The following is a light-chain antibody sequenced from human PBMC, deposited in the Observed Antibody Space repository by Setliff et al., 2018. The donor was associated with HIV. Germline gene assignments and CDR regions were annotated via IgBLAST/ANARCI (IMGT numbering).Light chain of an antibody. J-gene: IGKJ1*01. V-gene: IGKV3-20*01. CDR1: QSVRSNY. Sequence: EIVLTQSPATLSVSPGEGDTLSCRASQSVRSNYLAWYQQKPGQAPRLLIYGASTRATGIPDRFTGSGSGTDFTLTINPVESEDFAFYYCQQYGTSPLTFGQGTKVDIK. CDR2: GAS. CDR3: QQYGTSPLT.